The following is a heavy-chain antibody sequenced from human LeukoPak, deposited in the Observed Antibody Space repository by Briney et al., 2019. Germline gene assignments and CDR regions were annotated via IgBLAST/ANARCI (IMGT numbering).Heavy chain of an antibody. D-gene: IGHD4-17*01. J-gene: IGHJ6*03. CDR2: IYYSGST. CDR1: GGSISSSSYY. Sequence: SETLSLTCTVSGGSISSSSYYWGWIRQPPGKGLEWIGSIYYSGSTYYNPSLKSRVTISVDTSKNQFSLKLSSVTAADTAVYYCARDRDYGEIGYYYYYMDVWGKGTTVTVSS. V-gene: IGHV4-39*02. CDR3: ARDRDYGEIGYYYYYMDV.